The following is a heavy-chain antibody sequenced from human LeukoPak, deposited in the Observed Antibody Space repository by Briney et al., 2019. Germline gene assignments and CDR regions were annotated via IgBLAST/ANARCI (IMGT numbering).Heavy chain of an antibody. CDR2: ISGSGDDT. J-gene: IGHJ4*02. Sequence: GGSLRLSCAASGFTFSSYAMSGVRQAPGKGLEWVSGISGSGDDTYYADSVKGRFTISRDNSKNTLYVQVNSLGTEDTAAYYCAKGSYYDSSGSFYFDYWGQGTLVTVSS. CDR1: GFTFSSYA. CDR3: AKGSYYDSSGSFYFDY. V-gene: IGHV3-23*01. D-gene: IGHD3-22*01.